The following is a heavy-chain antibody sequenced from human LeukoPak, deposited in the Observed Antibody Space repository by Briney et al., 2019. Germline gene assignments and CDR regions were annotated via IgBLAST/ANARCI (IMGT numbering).Heavy chain of an antibody. V-gene: IGHV1-69*13. CDR3: ARVTNWGPFSYFDH. J-gene: IGHJ4*02. CDR1: GGSFSSYA. D-gene: IGHD7-27*01. Sequence: GASVMVSCKASGGSFSSYASSWVRRAPGQGLEWMGGIIPSFGTADCAQKFQDRVTSTADESTSTAYMELSTPRSEDTAVSYCARVTNWGPFSYFDHWGQGTLVTVSS. CDR2: IIPSFGTA.